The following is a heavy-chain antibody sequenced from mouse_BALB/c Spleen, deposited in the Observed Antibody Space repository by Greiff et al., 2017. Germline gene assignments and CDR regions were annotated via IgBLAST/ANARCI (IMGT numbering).Heavy chain of an antibody. CDR1: GFTFNTYA. CDR3: VRHGGLRQGLDY. CDR2: IRSKSNNYAT. V-gene: IGHV10-1*02. J-gene: IGHJ2*01. D-gene: IGHD2-4*01. Sequence: EVKLVESGGGLVQPKGSLKLSCAASGFTFNTYAMNWVRQAPGKGLEWVARIRSKSNNYATYYADSVKDRFTISRDDSQSMLYLQMNNLKTEDTAMYYCVRHGGLRQGLDYWGQGTTLTVSS.